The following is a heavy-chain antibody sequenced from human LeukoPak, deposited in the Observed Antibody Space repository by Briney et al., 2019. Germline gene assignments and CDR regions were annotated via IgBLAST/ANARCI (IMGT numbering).Heavy chain of an antibody. D-gene: IGHD3-3*01. CDR3: AKEQVLVYYDFWSGYPTINWFDP. Sequence: PGGSLRLSCAASGFTFSTYAVNWVRQAPGKGLEWVSTISGSGDSTYYADSVKGRFTISRDNSKNTLYLQMNSLRAEDTAVYYCAKEQVLVYYDFWSGYPTINWFDPWGQGTLVTVSS. V-gene: IGHV3-23*01. J-gene: IGHJ5*02. CDR2: ISGSGDST. CDR1: GFTFSTYA.